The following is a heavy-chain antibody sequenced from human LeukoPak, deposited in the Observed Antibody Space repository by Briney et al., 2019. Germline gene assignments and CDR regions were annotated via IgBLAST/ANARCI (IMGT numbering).Heavy chain of an antibody. J-gene: IGHJ4*02. D-gene: IGHD3-10*01. CDR3: ARDRRGQYYYGSGVLDY. V-gene: IGHV4-39*07. CDR2: IYYSGST. Sequence: SETLSLTCTVSGGSISSSSYYWGWIRQPPGKGLEWIGSIYYSGSTYYNPSLKSRVTISVDTSKNQFSLKLSSVTAADTAVYYCARDRRGQYYYGSGVLDYWGQGTLVTVSS. CDR1: GGSISSSSYY.